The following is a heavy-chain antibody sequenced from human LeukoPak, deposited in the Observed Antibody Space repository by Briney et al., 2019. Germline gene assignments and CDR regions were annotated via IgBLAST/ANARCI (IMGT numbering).Heavy chain of an antibody. D-gene: IGHD2-2*01. CDR1: GYTFTSNY. V-gene: IGHV1-46*01. Sequence: ASVKVSCKAFGYTFTSNYMHWVRQAPGQGPEWMGVISPSGGSTTYAQKFQGRVTLTRDMSTSTDYLELSSLRSEDTAVYYCARGGSDIVVVPAAMGYWGQGTLVTVSS. J-gene: IGHJ4*02. CDR2: ISPSGGST. CDR3: ARGGSDIVVVPAAMGY.